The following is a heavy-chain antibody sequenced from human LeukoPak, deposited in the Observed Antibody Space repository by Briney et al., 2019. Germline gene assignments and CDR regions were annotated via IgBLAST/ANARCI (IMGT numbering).Heavy chain of an antibody. V-gene: IGHV4-4*07. Sequence: SETLSLTCTVSGGSISRHYWSWIRQPAGKGLEWIGHIYSSGNTNYNPSLNSRVTMSVDTSKNQFSLKLTSVTAADTAVYYCARVLTAVAGPYYFDFWGQGTLVTVSS. D-gene: IGHD6-19*01. CDR1: GGSISRHY. CDR3: ARVLTAVAGPYYFDF. J-gene: IGHJ4*02. CDR2: IYSSGNT.